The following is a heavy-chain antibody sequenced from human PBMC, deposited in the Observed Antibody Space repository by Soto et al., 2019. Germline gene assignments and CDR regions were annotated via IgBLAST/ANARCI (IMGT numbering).Heavy chain of an antibody. J-gene: IGHJ4*02. V-gene: IGHV6-1*01. Sequence: QSQTLSLTCAISGDSVSSNSASWNWIRQSASRGLEWLGRTYYRSKWYNDYAVSVRSRITINPDTSKNQFSLQLNSVTPEDTAVYYCARSSYCTDGVCQDYINYWGQGTLVTVSS. CDR3: ARSSYCTDGVCQDYINY. D-gene: IGHD2-8*01. CDR2: TYYRSKWYN. CDR1: GDSVSSNSAS.